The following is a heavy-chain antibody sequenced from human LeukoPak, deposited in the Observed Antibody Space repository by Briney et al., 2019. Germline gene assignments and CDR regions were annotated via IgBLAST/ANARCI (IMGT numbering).Heavy chain of an antibody. CDR3: ARDRPATENWYFDL. V-gene: IGHV4-59*01. Sequence: SETLSLTCTVSGGSISPYSWSWIRQPPGKGLEWIGYIFYNGNTNFNPSLKSRVTISLDTSKNQFSLKLSSMTAADTAMYYCARDRPATENWYFDLWGRGTLVAVSS. D-gene: IGHD1-26*01. J-gene: IGHJ2*01. CDR2: IFYNGNT. CDR1: GGSISPYS.